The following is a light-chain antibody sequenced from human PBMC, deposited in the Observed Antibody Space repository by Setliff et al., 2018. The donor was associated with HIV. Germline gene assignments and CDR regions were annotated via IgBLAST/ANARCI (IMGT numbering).Light chain of an antibody. CDR3: SSYTSGSTRV. V-gene: IGLV2-14*01. Sequence: QSVLTQPASVSGSPGQSITISCTGSSNDVGGYNYVSWYQQRPGKAPKLMISEVSNRPSGVSNRFPGSKSGNTASLTISGPQAEDEADYYCSSYTSGSTRVFGTGTKVTV. CDR1: SNDVGGYNY. J-gene: IGLJ1*01. CDR2: EVS.